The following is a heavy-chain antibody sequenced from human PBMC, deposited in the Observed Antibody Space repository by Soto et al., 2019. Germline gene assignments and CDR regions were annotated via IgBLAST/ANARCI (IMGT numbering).Heavy chain of an antibody. CDR3: ARESSWSINYYYYYGMDV. D-gene: IGHD2-21*01. CDR1: GYTFTSYG. J-gene: IGHJ6*02. Sequence: QVQLVQSGAEVKKPGASVKVSCKASGYTFTSYGISWVRQAPGQGLEWMGWISAYNGNTNYAQKLQGRVTMTTDTSTRTACMELRSLRSDDTAMYYWARESSWSINYYYYYGMDVWGQGTTVTVSS. CDR2: ISAYNGNT. V-gene: IGHV1-18*01.